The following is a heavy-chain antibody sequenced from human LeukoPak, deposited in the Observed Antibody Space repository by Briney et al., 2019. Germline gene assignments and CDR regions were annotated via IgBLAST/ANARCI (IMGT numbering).Heavy chain of an antibody. D-gene: IGHD6-19*01. Sequence: GRSLRLSCAASGLTFSSYAMHWVRQAPGKGLEWVAVISYDGSNKYYADSVKGRFTISRDNSKNTLYLQMNSLRAEDTAVYYCARDFYSIAVAGYFDLWGRGTLVTVSS. CDR3: ARDFYSIAVAGYFDL. V-gene: IGHV3-30-3*01. J-gene: IGHJ2*01. CDR2: ISYDGSNK. CDR1: GLTFSSYA.